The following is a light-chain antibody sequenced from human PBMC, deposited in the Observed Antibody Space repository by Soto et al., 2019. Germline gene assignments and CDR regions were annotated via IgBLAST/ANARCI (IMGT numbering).Light chain of an antibody. CDR2: STS. Sequence: QTVVTQEPSLTVSPGGTVTHTCASSTGAVTSGYYPNWFQQKPGQAPRALLYSTSNKHSWTPARFSGSLLGGKAALTLSGVQPEDEAEYYCLLYYGGAFVFGGGTKLTVL. J-gene: IGLJ2*01. CDR1: TGAVTSGYY. V-gene: IGLV7-43*01. CDR3: LLYYGGAFV.